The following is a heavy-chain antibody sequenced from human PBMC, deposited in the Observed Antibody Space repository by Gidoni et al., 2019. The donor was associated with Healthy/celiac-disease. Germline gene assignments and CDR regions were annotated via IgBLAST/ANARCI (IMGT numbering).Heavy chain of an antibody. CDR1: GGSISSYY. J-gene: IGHJ6*02. V-gene: IGHV4-59*01. CDR3: ARNLAHKQSFYYYYYGMDV. Sequence: QVQLQESGTGLVKPSETLSLTCTVSGGSISSYYWSWIRQPPGKGLEWIGYIYYSGSTNYNPSLKSRVTISVDTSKHQFSLKLSSVTAADPAVYYCARNLAHKQSFYYYYYGMDVWGQGTTVTVSS. CDR2: IYYSGST.